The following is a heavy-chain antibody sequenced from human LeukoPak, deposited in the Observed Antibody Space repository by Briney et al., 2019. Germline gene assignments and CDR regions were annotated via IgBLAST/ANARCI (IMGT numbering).Heavy chain of an antibody. V-gene: IGHV4-31*03. CDR2: IYYSGST. Sequence: SETLSLTCTVSGGSISSGGYYWSWIRQHPGKGLEWIGYIYYSGSTYYNPSLKSRVTISVDTSKNQFSLKLSSVTAADTAVYYCARATYYRSRNYYYYGMDVWGQGATVTVSS. CDR1: GGSISSGGYY. CDR3: ARATYYRSRNYYYYGMDV. D-gene: IGHD3-16*01. J-gene: IGHJ6*02.